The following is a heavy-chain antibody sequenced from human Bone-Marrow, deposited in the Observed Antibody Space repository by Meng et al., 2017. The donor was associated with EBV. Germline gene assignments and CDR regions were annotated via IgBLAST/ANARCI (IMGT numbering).Heavy chain of an antibody. CDR1: GGSCSGYD. J-gene: IGHJ4*02. CDR3: ARGSGYDARY. CDR2: NNNSGST. V-gene: IGHV4-34*01. Sequence: QVKLQQEGAGWLKPSEPLSVTCAVYGGSCSGYDRSWIRQPPGKGLEWIGENNNSGSTTYNPSLKSRVTISVDTSKNQFSLKLSSVTAADTAVYYCARGSGYDARYWGQGTLVTVSS. D-gene: IGHD5-12*01.